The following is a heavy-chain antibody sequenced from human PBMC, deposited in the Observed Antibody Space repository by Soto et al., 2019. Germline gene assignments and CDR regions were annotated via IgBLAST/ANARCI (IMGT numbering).Heavy chain of an antibody. D-gene: IGHD3-10*01. J-gene: IGHJ4*02. CDR1: GFTFKNYN. CDR3: VRDGSPLGMTL. V-gene: IGHV3-21*02. Sequence: EVQLVESGGGLVKPGESLRLSCVASGFTFKNYNMNWVRQAPGKGLEWVSSIGGSDTFTYYADSVKGRFTISRDNAKSSLFLQMNSLRVEDTAVYFCVRDGSPLGMTLWGQGTLVTVSS. CDR2: IGGSDTFT.